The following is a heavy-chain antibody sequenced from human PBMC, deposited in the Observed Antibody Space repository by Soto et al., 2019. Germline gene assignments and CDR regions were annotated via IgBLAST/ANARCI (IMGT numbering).Heavy chain of an antibody. CDR1: GFTFSSYA. D-gene: IGHD3-10*01. J-gene: IGHJ4*02. CDR2: ISGSGGST. CDR3: AKAAYYYGSGSYPSYYFDY. Sequence: GGSLRLSCAASGFTFSSYAMSWVRQAPGKGLEWVSAISGSGGSTYYADSVKGRFTISRDNSKNTLYLQMNSLRAEDTAVYYCAKAAYYYGSGSYPSYYFDYWGQGTLVTVSS. V-gene: IGHV3-23*01.